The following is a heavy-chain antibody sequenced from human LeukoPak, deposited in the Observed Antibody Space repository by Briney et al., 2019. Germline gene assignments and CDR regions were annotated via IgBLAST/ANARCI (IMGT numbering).Heavy chain of an antibody. CDR3: ARATYYDSSGVDY. D-gene: IGHD3-22*01. Sequence: GGSLRLSCSASGFTFSSYAVHWVRQAPGKGLEWVSSISSSSYYIFYADSVKGRFTISRDNAKNSLYLQMNSLRAEDTAVYYCARATYYDSSGVDYWGQGTLVTVSS. CDR2: ISSSSYYI. J-gene: IGHJ4*02. V-gene: IGHV3-21*01. CDR1: GFTFSSYA.